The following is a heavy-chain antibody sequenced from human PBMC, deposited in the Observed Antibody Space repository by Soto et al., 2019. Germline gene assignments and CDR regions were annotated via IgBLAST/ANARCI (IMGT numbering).Heavy chain of an antibody. CDR1: GFTFSSYW. J-gene: IGHJ6*02. D-gene: IGHD2-2*01. CDR3: ARDQTPYCSSISCSKYGMDV. V-gene: IGHV3-7*03. Sequence: EVQLVESGGGLVQPGGSLRLSCAVSGFTFSSYWMSWVRQAPGKGLEWVANIKQDGSEKYYVDSVKGRFTISRDNAKNSRYLQMNSLRAEDTAVYYCARDQTPYCSSISCSKYGMDVWGQGTTVTVSS. CDR2: IKQDGSEK.